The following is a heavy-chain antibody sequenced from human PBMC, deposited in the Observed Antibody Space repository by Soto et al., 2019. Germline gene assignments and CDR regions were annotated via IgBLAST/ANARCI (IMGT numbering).Heavy chain of an antibody. Sequence: GGSLRLSCATSGFTFNIYWMHWFRQAPGKGLVWISRIKSDGSDTIYADSVKGRFTISRDNARNTLYLQMNSLRAEDTAVYYCAKDLGSTTVTTDWFDPWGQGTLVTVSS. CDR2: IKSDGSDT. D-gene: IGHD4-17*01. J-gene: IGHJ5*02. V-gene: IGHV3-74*01. CDR1: GFTFNIYW. CDR3: AKDLGSTTVTTDWFDP.